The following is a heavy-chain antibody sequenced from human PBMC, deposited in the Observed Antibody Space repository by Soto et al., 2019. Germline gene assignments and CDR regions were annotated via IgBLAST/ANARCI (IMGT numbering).Heavy chain of an antibody. CDR1: GYTFFNYG. CDR2: ISAYNGNR. D-gene: IGHD6-19*01. CDR3: ARDGITLAGSFDY. V-gene: IGHV1-18*01. J-gene: IGHJ4*02. Sequence: ASVKVSCKASGYTFFNYGISWVRQAPGQGLEWMGWISAYNGNRNYAGKFQGRATMTTETSTSTAYMELRSLRSDDTAVYSCARDGITLAGSFDYWGQGTLVTVSS.